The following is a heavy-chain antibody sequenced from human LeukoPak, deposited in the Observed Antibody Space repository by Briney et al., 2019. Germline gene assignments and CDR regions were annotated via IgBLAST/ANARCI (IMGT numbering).Heavy chain of an antibody. D-gene: IGHD2-2*01. Sequence: ASVKASCKASGGTFSSYAISWVRQAPGQGLEWMGGIIPIFGTANYAQKFQGRVTITADESTSTAYMELSSLRSEDTAVYYCASPYCSSTSCYSYYYYMDVWGKGTTVTVSS. CDR3: ASPYCSSTSCYSYYYYMDV. CDR1: GGTFSSYA. CDR2: IIPIFGTA. V-gene: IGHV1-69*13. J-gene: IGHJ6*03.